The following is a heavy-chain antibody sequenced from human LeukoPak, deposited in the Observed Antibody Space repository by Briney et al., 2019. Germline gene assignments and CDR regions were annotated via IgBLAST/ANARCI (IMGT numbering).Heavy chain of an antibody. D-gene: IGHD6-19*01. CDR3: ARDRKQWPRGNWFDP. V-gene: IGHV4-30-2*01. J-gene: IGHJ5*02. CDR2: IYHSGST. Sequence: SETLSLTCAVSGGSISSGGYSWSWIRQPPGKGLEWIGYIYHSGSTYYNPSLKSRVTISVDTSKNQFSLKLSSVTAADTAVYYCARDRKQWPRGNWFDPWGQGTLVTVSS. CDR1: GGSISSGGYS.